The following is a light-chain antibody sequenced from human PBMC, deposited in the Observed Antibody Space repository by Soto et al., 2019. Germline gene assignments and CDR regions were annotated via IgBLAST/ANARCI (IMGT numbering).Light chain of an antibody. CDR1: QGISNY. Sequence: PSLLSASVGGGVTITCPASQGISNYLAWYQXIPXXXXXLXXXAASTLESGVASRFSGTASATEFTLTISRLQSEDVALYYCQEYNNWPPGRSGQATKADI. V-gene: IGKV1-9*01. J-gene: IGKJ1*01. CDR3: QEYNNWPPGR. CDR2: AAS.